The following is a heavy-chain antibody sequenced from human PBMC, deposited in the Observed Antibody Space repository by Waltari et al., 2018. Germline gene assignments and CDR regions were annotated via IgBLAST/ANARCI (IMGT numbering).Heavy chain of an antibody. CDR3: AVENDYGGEGAFDI. V-gene: IGHV4-34*01. CDR2: INHSGST. CDR1: GGSFSGSY. D-gene: IGHD4-17*01. Sequence: QVQLQQWGAGLLKPSETLSLTCAVYGGSFSGSYWSWIRQPPGKGLEWIGEINHSGSTNYNPSLKSRVTISVDTSKNQFSLKLSSVTAADTAVYYCAVENDYGGEGAFDIWGQGTMVTVSS. J-gene: IGHJ3*02.